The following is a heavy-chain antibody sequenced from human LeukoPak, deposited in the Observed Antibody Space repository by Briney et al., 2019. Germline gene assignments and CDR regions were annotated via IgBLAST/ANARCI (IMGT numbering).Heavy chain of an antibody. CDR1: GGTFSSCS. Sequence: SVKVSCKASGGTFSSCSISWVRQAPGQGLEWMGGIIPIFGTANYAQKFQGRVTITADKSTSTAYMELSSLRSEDTAVYYCARASLTPPYYYGSGSYYSRINYFDYWGQGTLVTVSS. CDR3: ARASLTPPYYYGSGSYYSRINYFDY. CDR2: IIPIFGTA. V-gene: IGHV1-69*06. J-gene: IGHJ4*02. D-gene: IGHD3-10*01.